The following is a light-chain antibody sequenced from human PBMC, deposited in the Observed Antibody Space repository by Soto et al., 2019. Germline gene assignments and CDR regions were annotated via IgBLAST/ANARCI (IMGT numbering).Light chain of an antibody. V-gene: IGKV1-17*01. CDR1: QNIVNS. J-gene: IGKJ4*01. Sequence: DIQMTQSPSSLSASVGDRVTITCRASQNIVNSLNWYQYKPGKAPKLLIYTASSLHSGVPSRFSGSGSGTEFTLTISSLQPEDFATYYCTQHNTYPLTFGGGTKVDIK. CDR3: TQHNTYPLT. CDR2: TAS.